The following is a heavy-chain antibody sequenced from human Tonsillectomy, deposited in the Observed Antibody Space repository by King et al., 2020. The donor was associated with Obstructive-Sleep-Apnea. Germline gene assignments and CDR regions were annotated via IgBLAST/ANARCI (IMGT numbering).Heavy chain of an antibody. CDR1: GFTFSEHY. J-gene: IGHJ4*02. CDR2: IKNKDCKYAT. Sequence: VQLVQSGGGSVQTGGSLRLSCEASGFTFSEHYIEWVRQAPGKGPEWVGRIKNKDCKYATEYAASVKGRFTISRDDSQNSLYLQMNSLRSEDTAVYYCAKDLGSPTVGTQWGQGTPVTV. CDR3: AKDLGSPTVGTQ. D-gene: IGHD4-23*01. V-gene: IGHV3-72*01.